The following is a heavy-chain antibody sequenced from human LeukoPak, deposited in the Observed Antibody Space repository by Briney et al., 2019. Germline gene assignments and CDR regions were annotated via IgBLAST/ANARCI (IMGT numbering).Heavy chain of an antibody. Sequence: ASVKVSCKASGYTFTGYYIHWVRQAPGQGLEWMGIINPSGGTTNYAQKFQGRVTMTRDTSTSTVYMELSSLRSDDTAVYYCARFAVHRRIAVAGQFGLDYWGQGTLVTVSS. J-gene: IGHJ4*02. CDR2: INPSGGTT. D-gene: IGHD6-19*01. CDR1: GYTFTGYY. CDR3: ARFAVHRRIAVAGQFGLDY. V-gene: IGHV1-46*01.